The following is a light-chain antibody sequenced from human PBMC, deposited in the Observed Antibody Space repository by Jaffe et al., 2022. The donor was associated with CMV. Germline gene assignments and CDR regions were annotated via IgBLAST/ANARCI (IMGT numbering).Light chain of an antibody. CDR3: QQYDTWPRT. Sequence: EIVMTQSPATLSVSPGERATLSCRASQSVSSNLAWYQQRPGQAPRLLIYGPSTRATGIPARFSGSGSGTEFTLTISSLQSEDFAVYYCQQYDTWPRTFGQGTRVEI. V-gene: IGKV3-15*01. CDR1: QSVSSN. J-gene: IGKJ1*01. CDR2: GPS.